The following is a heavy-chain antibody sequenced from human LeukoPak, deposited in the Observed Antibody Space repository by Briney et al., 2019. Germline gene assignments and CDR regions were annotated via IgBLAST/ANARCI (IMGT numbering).Heavy chain of an antibody. J-gene: IGHJ6*02. D-gene: IGHD6-13*01. Sequence: GGSLRLSCEASGFTLSNYWMHWVRQAPGKGLVWVSRIKSDGSSTSYADSVEGRFTISRDNAKNTVYLQMNSLRAEDTAVYYCARAYSSSWYPWYYYYGMDVWGQGTTVTVSS. CDR2: IKSDGSST. CDR1: GFTLSNYW. V-gene: IGHV3-74*01. CDR3: ARAYSSSWYPWYYYYGMDV.